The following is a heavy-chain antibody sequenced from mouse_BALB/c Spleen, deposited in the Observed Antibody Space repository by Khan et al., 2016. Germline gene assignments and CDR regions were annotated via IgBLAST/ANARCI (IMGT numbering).Heavy chain of an antibody. CDR3: ARDYDYDGDWYFDV. Sequence: QVQLQQSGPELKKPGETVKISCKASGYTFTNYGMNWVKQAPGKGLKWMGWMNTYTGEPTYADDFKGRFAFSLKTSARTAYLQINNLKNEDTATYFSARDYDYDGDWYFDVWGAGTTVTVSS. V-gene: IGHV9-3-1*01. CDR2: MNTYTGEP. D-gene: IGHD2-4*01. CDR1: GYTFTNYG. J-gene: IGHJ1*01.